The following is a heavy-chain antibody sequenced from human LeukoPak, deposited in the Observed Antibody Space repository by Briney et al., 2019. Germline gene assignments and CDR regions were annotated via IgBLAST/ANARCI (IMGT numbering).Heavy chain of an antibody. J-gene: IGHJ4*02. CDR2: IYPGDSDT. Sequence: GESLKISCKGSGYSFTSYWIGWVRQMPGKGLEWMGIIYPGDSDTRYSPSFQGQVTISADKSISTAYLQWSSLKASDTAMYYCARGDYGDFRVFYTLFDYWGQGTLVTVSS. CDR3: ARGDYGDFRVFYTLFDY. V-gene: IGHV5-51*01. D-gene: IGHD4-17*01. CDR1: GYSFTSYW.